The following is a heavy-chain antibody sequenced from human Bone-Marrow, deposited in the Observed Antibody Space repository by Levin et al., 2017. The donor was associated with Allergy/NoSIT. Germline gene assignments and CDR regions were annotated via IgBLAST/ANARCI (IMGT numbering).Heavy chain of an antibody. J-gene: IGHJ6*02. CDR3: ARGGVVYAMGYFYYGMHV. CDR1: GFTFTTYW. Sequence: PGGSLRLSCTASGFTFTTYWMTWVRQAPGKGLEWVARIKHDGSDKYYVDSVKGRFTVSRDNAKKSLYLHMNSLGVEDTAVYFCARGGVVYAMGYFYYGMHVWGQGTTVTVS. V-gene: IGHV3-7*01. D-gene: IGHD2-8*01. CDR2: IKHDGSDK.